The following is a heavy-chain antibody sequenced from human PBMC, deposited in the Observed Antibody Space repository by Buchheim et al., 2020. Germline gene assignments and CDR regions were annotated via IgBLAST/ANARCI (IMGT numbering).Heavy chain of an antibody. V-gene: IGHV3-30-3*01. Sequence: QVQLVESGGGVVQPGRSLRLSCAASGFTFSSYAMHWVRQAPGKRLEWVAVISYDGSNKYYADSVKGRFTISRDNSKNTLYLQMNSLRAEDTAVYYCARDSSGTTSYYYYGMDVWGQGTT. CDR2: ISYDGSNK. CDR1: GFTFSSYA. D-gene: IGHD1-7*01. CDR3: ARDSSGTTSYYYYGMDV. J-gene: IGHJ6*02.